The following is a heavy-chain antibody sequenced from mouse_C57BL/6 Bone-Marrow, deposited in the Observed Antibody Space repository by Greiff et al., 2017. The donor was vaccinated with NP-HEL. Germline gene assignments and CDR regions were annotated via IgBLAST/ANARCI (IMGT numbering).Heavy chain of an antibody. CDR1: GYAFSSSW. CDR2: IYPGDGDT. J-gene: IGHJ2*01. CDR3: ARLRGRGFDY. Sequence: VQLQQSGPELVKPGASVKISCKASGYAFSSSWMNWVKQRPGKGLEWIGRIYPGDGDTNYNGKFKGKATLTEDKSSSTAYLQLSSLTSEDSAVYFCARLRGRGFDYWGQGTTLTVSS. V-gene: IGHV1-82*01.